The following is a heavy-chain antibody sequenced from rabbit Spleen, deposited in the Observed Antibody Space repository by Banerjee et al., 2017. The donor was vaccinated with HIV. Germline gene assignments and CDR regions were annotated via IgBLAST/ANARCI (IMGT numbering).Heavy chain of an antibody. CDR1: GFSFSSSYY. D-gene: IGHD8-1*01. J-gene: IGHJ4*01. Sequence: QEQLVESGGGLVQPEGPLTLTCTASGFSFSSSYYMCWFRQAPGKGLEWIGCINSVSGRTYYANWAKGRFTISKTSSTTVTLQLTSMTAADTATYFCARDAGRGDYIDGVFNLWGPGTLVTVS. CDR3: ARDAGRGDYIDGVFNL. V-gene: IGHV1S45*01. CDR2: INSVSGRT.